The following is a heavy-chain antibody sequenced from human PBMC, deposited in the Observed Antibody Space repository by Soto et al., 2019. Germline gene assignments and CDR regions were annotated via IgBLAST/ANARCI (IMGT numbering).Heavy chain of an antibody. D-gene: IGHD6-6*01. V-gene: IGHV1-46*01. CDR2: INPSGGST. CDR1: GYTFTSYY. J-gene: IGHJ4*02. Sequence: ASVKVSCKASGYTFTSYYMHWVRQAPGQGLEWMGIINPSGGSTSYAQKFQGRVTMTRDTSTSTVYMELSSLRSEDTAVYYCARGGTAARRVYYFDYWGQGTLVTVSS. CDR3: ARGGTAARRVYYFDY.